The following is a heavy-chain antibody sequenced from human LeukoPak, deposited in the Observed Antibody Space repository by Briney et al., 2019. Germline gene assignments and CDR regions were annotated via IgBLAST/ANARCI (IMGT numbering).Heavy chain of an antibody. D-gene: IGHD6-13*01. CDR2: IKQDGSEK. J-gene: IGHJ6*03. V-gene: IGHV3-7*01. CDR3: ARDIAAAYYYYYYYMDV. Sequence: GGSLRLSCAASGFTFSSYWMSWVRQAPGRGLEWVANIKQDGSEKYYVDSVKGRFTISRDNAKNSLYLQMNSLRAENTAVYYCARDIAAAYYYYYYYMDVWGKGTMVTVSS. CDR1: GFTFSSYW.